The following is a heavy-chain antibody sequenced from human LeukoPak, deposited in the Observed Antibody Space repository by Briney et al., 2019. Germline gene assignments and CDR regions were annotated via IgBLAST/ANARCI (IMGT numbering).Heavy chain of an antibody. V-gene: IGHV1-2*02. CDR1: GYTFTGYY. Sequence: ASVKVSCKASGYTFTGYYMHWVRQAPGQGLEWMGWINPNSGGTNYAQKFQGRVTMTRDTSISTAYMELSSLRSEDTAVYYCARAGIAVAGVEYFDYWGQGTLVTVSS. J-gene: IGHJ4*02. CDR2: INPNSGGT. CDR3: ARAGIAVAGVEYFDY. D-gene: IGHD6-19*01.